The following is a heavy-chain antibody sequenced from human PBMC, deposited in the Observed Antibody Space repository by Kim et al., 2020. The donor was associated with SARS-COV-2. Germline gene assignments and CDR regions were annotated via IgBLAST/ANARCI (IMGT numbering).Heavy chain of an antibody. CDR2: IYTSGST. CDR3: ARVPGYSYGPTDYYYYYGMDV. D-gene: IGHD5-18*01. CDR1: GGSISSGSYY. V-gene: IGHV4-61*02. Sequence: SETLSLTCTVSGGSISSGSYYWSWIRQPAGKGLEWIGRIYTSGSTNYNPSLKSRVTISVDTSKNQFSLKLSSGTAADTAVYYCARVPGYSYGPTDYYYYYGMDVWGQGTTVTVSS. J-gene: IGHJ6*02.